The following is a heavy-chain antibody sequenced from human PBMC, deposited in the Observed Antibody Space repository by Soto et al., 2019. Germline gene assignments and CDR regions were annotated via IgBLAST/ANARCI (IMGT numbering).Heavy chain of an antibody. D-gene: IGHD3-3*02. CDR1: GYTFSAYT. Sequence: ASVKVSCKATGYTFSAYTMNWVRQAPGQSLEWMGWINAGSGNTKYSQNFQGRVSITRDTSASTVYMELTGLTSEDTAVYYCARDTETLGPRANDALDIWGQGRMVTVSS. J-gene: IGHJ3*02. V-gene: IGHV1-3*01. CDR2: INAGSGNT. CDR3: ARDTETLGPRANDALDI.